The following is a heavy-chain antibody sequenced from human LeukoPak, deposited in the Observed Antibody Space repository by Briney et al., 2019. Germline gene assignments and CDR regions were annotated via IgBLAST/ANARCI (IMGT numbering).Heavy chain of an antibody. J-gene: IGHJ5*02. CDR3: AREERVGATYCLDA. D-gene: IGHD1-26*01. CDR1: GFAFRTYS. CDR2: ITYDGKVQ. V-gene: IGHV3-30*04. Sequence: PGRSLKLSCAASGFAFRTYSMHWVRQAPGKGLEWLAVITYDGKVQHYTDSVKGRFTVSRDNSKKTLYLQMISLRPEDTAFYYCAREERVGATYCLDAWGRGTLVTVSS.